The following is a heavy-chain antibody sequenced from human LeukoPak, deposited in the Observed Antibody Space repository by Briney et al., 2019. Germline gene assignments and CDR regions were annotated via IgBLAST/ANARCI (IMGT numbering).Heavy chain of an antibody. CDR3: ARFTYTTRPSDV. D-gene: IGHD3-16*01. J-gene: IGHJ6*04. CDR2: IYSSGST. V-gene: IGHV4-4*09. Sequence: SETLSLTCSVSGGSISGYYWSWIRQPPGQTLEWIGYIYSSGSTNYNPSLQSRATMSADTSMNQFSLGLSSVTAADTAVYYCARFTYTTRPSDVWGKGTTVTVSS. CDR1: GGSISGYY.